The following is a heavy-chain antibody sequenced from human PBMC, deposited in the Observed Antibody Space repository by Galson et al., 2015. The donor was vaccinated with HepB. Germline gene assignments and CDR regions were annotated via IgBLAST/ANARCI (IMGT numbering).Heavy chain of an antibody. CDR1: GYTFTGYY. CDR2: INPNSGGT. CDR3: ARERIAAAGTGYGNWFDP. J-gene: IGHJ5*02. V-gene: IGHV1-2*02. D-gene: IGHD6-13*01. Sequence: SVKVSCKASGYTFTGYYMHWVRQAPGQGLEWMGWINPNSGGTNYAQKFQGRVTMTRDTSISTAYMELSRLRSDDTAVYYCARERIAAAGTGYGNWFDPWGQGTLVTVSS.